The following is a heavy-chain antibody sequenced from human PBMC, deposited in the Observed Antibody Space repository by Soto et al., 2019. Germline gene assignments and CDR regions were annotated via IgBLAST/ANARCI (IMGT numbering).Heavy chain of an antibody. D-gene: IGHD2-2*01. J-gene: IGHJ4*02. CDR3: ARLRGWGYCSSTSCYHLDY. Sequence: SETLSLTCTVSGGSISSYYWSWIRQPPGKGLEWIGCIYYSGSTNYNPSLKSRVTISVDTSKNQFSLKLSSVTAADTAVYYCARLRGWGYCSSTSCYHLDYWGQGTLVTVSS. V-gene: IGHV4-59*08. CDR1: GGSISSYY. CDR2: IYYSGST.